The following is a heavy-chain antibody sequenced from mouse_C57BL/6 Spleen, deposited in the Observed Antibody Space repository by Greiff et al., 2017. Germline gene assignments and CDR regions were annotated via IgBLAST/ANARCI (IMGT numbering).Heavy chain of an antibody. CDR1: GFTFSDYY. D-gene: IGHD2-4*01. Sequence: EVQRVESEGGLVQPGSSMKLSCTASGFTFSDYYMAWVRQVPEKGLEWVANINYDGSSPYYLDSLKSRFIISRDNAKNILYLQMSSLKSEDTATYYCARNYDYDVLAMDYWGQGTSVTVSS. CDR2: INYDGSSP. V-gene: IGHV5-16*01. J-gene: IGHJ4*01. CDR3: ARNYDYDVLAMDY.